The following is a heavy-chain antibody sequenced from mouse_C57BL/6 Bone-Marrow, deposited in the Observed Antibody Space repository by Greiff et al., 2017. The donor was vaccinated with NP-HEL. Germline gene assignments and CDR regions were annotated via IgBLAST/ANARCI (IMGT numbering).Heavy chain of an antibody. V-gene: IGHV1-69*01. CDR1: GYTFTSYW. Sequence: QVQLQQPGAELVMPGASVKLSCKASGYTFTSYWMHWVKQRPGQGLEWIGEIDPSDSYTNYNQKFKGKSTLTVDKSSSTAYMQLSSLTSEDSAVYYCARSGLSYSNYVGYWGQGTTLTVSS. CDR2: IDPSDSYT. D-gene: IGHD2-5*01. CDR3: ARSGLSYSNYVGY. J-gene: IGHJ2*01.